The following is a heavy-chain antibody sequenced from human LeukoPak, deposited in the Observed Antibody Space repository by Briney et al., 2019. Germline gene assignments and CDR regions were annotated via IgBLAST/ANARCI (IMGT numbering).Heavy chain of an antibody. CDR3: ARESYMDV. J-gene: IGHJ6*03. CDR1: GFTFSSYE. CDR2: ISSSSSTI. Sequence: GGSLRLSCAASGFTFSSYEMNWVRQAPGKGLEWVSYISSSSSTIYYADSVKGRFTISRDNAKNSLYLQMNSLRAEDTAVYYCARESYMDVWGKGTTVTVSS. V-gene: IGHV3-48*01.